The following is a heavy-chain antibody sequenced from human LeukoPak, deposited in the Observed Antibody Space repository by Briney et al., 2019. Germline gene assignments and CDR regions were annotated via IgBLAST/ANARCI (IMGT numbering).Heavy chain of an antibody. J-gene: IGHJ3*02. D-gene: IGHD3-22*01. CDR1: GYTFTNYY. Sequence: GASVKASCKASGYTFTNYYMHWVRQAPGQGLEWMGIINPSGGSTSYAQKFQGRVTMTRDTSTTTVYMELSSLRSEDTAVYSCARDRTGYYYDSSGYYFDAFDIWGQGTMVTVSS. CDR2: INPSGGST. CDR3: ARDRTGYYYDSSGYYFDAFDI. V-gene: IGHV1-46*03.